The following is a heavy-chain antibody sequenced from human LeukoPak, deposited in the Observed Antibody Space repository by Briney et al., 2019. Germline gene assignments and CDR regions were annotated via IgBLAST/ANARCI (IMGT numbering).Heavy chain of an antibody. Sequence: PGGALRLSCAASGFNFSSYWLSWVRQAPGKGLEGVANIKQDGSEKYYVDSVKGRFTISRENAKNSLYLQMNSLRAEDTAVYYCAREEWEPFDYWGQGTLVTVSP. D-gene: IGHD1-26*01. CDR1: GFNFSSYW. V-gene: IGHV3-7*01. CDR3: AREEWEPFDY. J-gene: IGHJ4*02. CDR2: IKQDGSEK.